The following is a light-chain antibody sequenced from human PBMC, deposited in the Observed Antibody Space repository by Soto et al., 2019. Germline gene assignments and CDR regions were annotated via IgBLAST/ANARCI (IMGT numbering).Light chain of an antibody. Sequence: DIQMTQSPSSLSASVGDRVTITCRASQAISNFVAWYQQRPGKVPKLLIFAASTLQSGVPSRFSGAVSETDFPLTISSLQPEDFATYYCQNYNTAPYTFGQGTKLEIK. J-gene: IGKJ2*01. CDR3: QNYNTAPYT. V-gene: IGKV1-27*01. CDR2: AAS. CDR1: QAISNF.